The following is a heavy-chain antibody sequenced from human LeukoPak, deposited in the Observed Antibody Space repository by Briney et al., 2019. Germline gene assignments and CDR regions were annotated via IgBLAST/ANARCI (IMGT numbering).Heavy chain of an antibody. CDR2: IGSDTTT. CDR1: GFNFRDFA. J-gene: IGHJ6*02. Sequence: GGSLRLSCAASGFNFRDFAISWVRQTPGKGPEWVSGIGSDTTTHYAESVKGRFAISRDNAKNTLYLHMNSVRAEDTALYYCAKDLHYWVAMDVWGQGTTVTVS. D-gene: IGHD2-15*01. CDR3: AKDLHYWVAMDV. V-gene: IGHV3-23*01.